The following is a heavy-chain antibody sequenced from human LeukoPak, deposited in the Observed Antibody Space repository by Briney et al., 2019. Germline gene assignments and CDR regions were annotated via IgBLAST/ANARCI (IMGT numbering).Heavy chain of an antibody. D-gene: IGHD3-16*01. CDR3: VRDWGLFDFDP. J-gene: IGHJ5*02. CDR1: GFAFSNYW. V-gene: IGHV3-74*01. CDR2: IKGDGSHT. Sequence: GGSLRLSCAASGFAFSNYWMHWVRQAPGKGLVWVSRIKGDGSHTIYADSVKGRFTISRDNAKNTLYLQMKSLRAEDTAVYYCVRDWGLFDFDPWGLGTLVTVSS.